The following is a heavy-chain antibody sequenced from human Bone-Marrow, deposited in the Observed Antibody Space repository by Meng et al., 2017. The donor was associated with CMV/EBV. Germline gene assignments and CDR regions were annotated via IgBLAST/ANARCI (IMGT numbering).Heavy chain of an antibody. Sequence: GESLKISCAASGFSFSSFAMHWVHQAPGKGLEWVAVMSFDGTKKYYADSVKGRFTISRDNAKNTLYLQMNSLRAEDTAVYYCARALGYCSSTNCYSTPPRSWGQGTLVTVSS. CDR3: ARALGYCSSTNCYSTPPRS. CDR1: GFSFSSFA. CDR2: MSFDGTKK. D-gene: IGHD2-2*03. V-gene: IGHV3-30*04. J-gene: IGHJ5*02.